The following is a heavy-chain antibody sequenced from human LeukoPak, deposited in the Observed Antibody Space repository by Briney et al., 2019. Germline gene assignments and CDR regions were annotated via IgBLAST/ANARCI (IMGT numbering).Heavy chain of an antibody. D-gene: IGHD3-22*01. J-gene: IGHJ4*02. CDR2: IIPIFGTA. Sequence: SVKVSCKASGGTFSSYAISWVRQAPGRGLEWMGGIIPIFGTANYAQKFQGRVTITADESTSTAYMELSSLRSEDTAVYYCAFVGPSYDSSGYYLDYWGQGTLVTVSS. CDR3: AFVGPSYDSSGYYLDY. CDR1: GGTFSSYA. V-gene: IGHV1-69*13.